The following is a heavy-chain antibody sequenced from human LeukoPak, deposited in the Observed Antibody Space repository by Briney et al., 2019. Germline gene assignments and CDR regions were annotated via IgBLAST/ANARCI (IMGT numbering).Heavy chain of an antibody. Sequence: PSETLSLTCTVSGGSISRYFWSWIRQPAGKGLEWIGHIYTRGTTNYNPSVKSRVTVSLDTSKNQISLKLSSVTAADTAIYYCARVYTVMGATTVDHYHYYMDVWGKGTTVTVSS. D-gene: IGHD5-18*01. V-gene: IGHV4-4*07. CDR2: IYTRGTT. CDR3: ARVYTVMGATTVDHYHYYMDV. J-gene: IGHJ6*03. CDR1: GGSISRYF.